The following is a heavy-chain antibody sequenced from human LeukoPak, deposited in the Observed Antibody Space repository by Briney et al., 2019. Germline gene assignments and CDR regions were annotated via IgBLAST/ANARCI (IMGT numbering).Heavy chain of an antibody. V-gene: IGHV3-73*01. D-gene: IGHD2-2*01. J-gene: IGHJ4*02. CDR3: TRLGYCSSTSCYRDY. Sequence: PGGSLRLSCAASGFTFSGSAMHWVRQASGKGLEWVGRIRSKANSYATAYAASVKGRFTISRDDSKNTAYLQMNSLKTEDTAVYYCTRLGYCSSTSCYRDYWGQGTLVTVSS. CDR2: IRSKANSYAT. CDR1: GFTFSGSA.